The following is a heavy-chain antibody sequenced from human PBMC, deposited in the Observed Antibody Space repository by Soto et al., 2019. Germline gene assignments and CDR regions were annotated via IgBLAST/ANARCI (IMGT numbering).Heavy chain of an antibody. CDR3: ARPGRGYGDYPVAFDI. D-gene: IGHD4-17*01. CDR1: GYSFTSYW. CDR2: IYPGDSDT. V-gene: IGHV5-51*01. Sequence: GESLKISCNGSGYSFTSYWIGWVRQMPGKGLEWMGIIYPGDSDTRYSPSFQGQVTISADKSIRTAYLQWSSLKASDTAMYYCARPGRGYGDYPVAFDIWGQGTMVTVSS. J-gene: IGHJ3*02.